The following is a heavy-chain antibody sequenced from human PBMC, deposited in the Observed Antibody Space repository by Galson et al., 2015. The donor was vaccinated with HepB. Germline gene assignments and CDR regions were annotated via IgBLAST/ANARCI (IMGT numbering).Heavy chain of an antibody. V-gene: IGHV3-23*01. CDR1: GFTFSSYA. CDR2: ISGSGGST. J-gene: IGHJ6*03. CDR3: AKDPGSLRWFGDLGYMDV. D-gene: IGHD3-10*01. Sequence: SLRLSCAASGFTFSSYAMSWVRQAPGKGLEWVSAISGSGGSTYYADSVKGRFTISRDNSKNTLYLQMNSLRAEDTAVYYCAKDPGSLRWFGDLGYMDVWGKGTTVTVSS.